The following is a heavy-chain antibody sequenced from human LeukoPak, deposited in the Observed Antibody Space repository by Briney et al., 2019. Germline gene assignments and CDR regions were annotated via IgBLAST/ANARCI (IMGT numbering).Heavy chain of an antibody. D-gene: IGHD6-13*01. V-gene: IGHV4-61*02. CDR3: ARDGERYSSSWYYNWFDP. CDR1: GGSISSGSYY. Sequence: PSQTLSLTCTVSGGSISSGSYYWSWIRQPAGKGLEWIGRIYTSGSTNYNPSLKSRVTISVDTSKNQFSLKLSSVTAADTAVYYCARDGERYSSSWYYNWFDPWGQGTLVTVSS. CDR2: IYTSGST. J-gene: IGHJ5*02.